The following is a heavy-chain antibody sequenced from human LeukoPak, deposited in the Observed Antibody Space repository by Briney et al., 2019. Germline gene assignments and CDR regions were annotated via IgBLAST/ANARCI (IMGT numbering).Heavy chain of an antibody. D-gene: IGHD6-19*01. CDR3: ARDPEGSGWYRGVY. J-gene: IGHJ4*02. CDR2: IKQDGSEK. V-gene: IGHV3-7*01. CDR1: GFTFSSYW. Sequence: GGSLRLSCAASGFTFSSYWMSRVRQAPGKGLEWVANIKQDGSEKYYVDSVKGRFTISRDNAKNSLYLQMNSLRAEDTAVYYCARDPEGSGWYRGVYWGQGTLVTVSS.